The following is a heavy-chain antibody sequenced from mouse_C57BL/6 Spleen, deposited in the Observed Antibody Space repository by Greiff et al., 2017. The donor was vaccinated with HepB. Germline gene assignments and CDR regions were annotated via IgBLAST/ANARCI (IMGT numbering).Heavy chain of an antibody. V-gene: IGHV1-80*01. CDR2: IYPGDGDT. Sequence: VQLQQSGAELVKPGASVKISCKASGYAFSSYWMNWVKQRPGKGLEWIGQIYPGDGDTNYNGKFKGKATLTADKSSSTAYMQLSSLTSEDSAVYFCARSGGSSPHYFDYWGQGTTLTVSS. CDR3: ARSGGSSPHYFDY. J-gene: IGHJ2*01. CDR1: GYAFSSYW. D-gene: IGHD1-1*01.